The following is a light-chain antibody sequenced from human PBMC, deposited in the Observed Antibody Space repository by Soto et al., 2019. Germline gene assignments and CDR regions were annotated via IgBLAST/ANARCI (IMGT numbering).Light chain of an antibody. J-gene: IGLJ2*01. CDR3: AVWDNSLNGVA. CDR1: NSNMGRNY. V-gene: IGLV1-47*01. Sequence: QSVLTQTPSASGTHGQRVTISCSGSNSNMGRNYVYWYQQVPGTAPKLLMYRNDVRPSGVPDRFTGSKSGTSASLAISGLRSEYEADYYCAVWDNSLNGVAFGGGTKMTVL. CDR2: RND.